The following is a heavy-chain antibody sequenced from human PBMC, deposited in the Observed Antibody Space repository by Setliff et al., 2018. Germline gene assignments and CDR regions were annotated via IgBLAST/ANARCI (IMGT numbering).Heavy chain of an antibody. Sequence: GGSLRLSCAASGFTVSTYAMSWVRQAPGKGLEWVSAISDSGGSTFYVDSVKGRFTISRDNSKNTLYLQMNSLRVEDTAVYYCARDREGDGNYYMDVWGKGTTVTVSS. CDR2: ISDSGGST. J-gene: IGHJ6*03. CDR3: ARDREGDGNYYMDV. V-gene: IGHV3-23*01. D-gene: IGHD1-1*01. CDR1: GFTVSTYA.